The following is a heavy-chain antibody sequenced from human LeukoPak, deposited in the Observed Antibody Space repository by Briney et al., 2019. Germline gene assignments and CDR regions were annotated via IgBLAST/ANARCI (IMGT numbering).Heavy chain of an antibody. V-gene: IGHV1-18*01. CDR2: ISAYNGNT. CDR3: ARGLPWGQNSLYGMDV. CDR1: GYTFTDYG. Sequence: GASVKVSCKASGYTFTDYGITWVRQAPGQGLEWMGWISAYNGNTNYAQKVQARVTMTRDTSTSTAYMELRSLRSDDTAVYYCARGLPWGQNSLYGMDVWGQGTTVTVSS. D-gene: IGHD7-27*01. J-gene: IGHJ6*02.